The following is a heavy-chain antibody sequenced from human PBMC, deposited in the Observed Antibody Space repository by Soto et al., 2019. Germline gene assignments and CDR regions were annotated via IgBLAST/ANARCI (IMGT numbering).Heavy chain of an antibody. Sequence: GGSLRLSCAASGFTFSNYSMSWVRQAPGKGLEWVSLISSSSGFKYYADSVKGRFTISRDNAKTSLYLQMNSLRAEDTAVYYCARGLVLKVTDAFDIWGQGTMVTVSS. CDR2: ISSSSGFK. CDR1: GFTFSNYS. D-gene: IGHD5-18*01. V-gene: IGHV3-21*01. CDR3: ARGLVLKVTDAFDI. J-gene: IGHJ3*02.